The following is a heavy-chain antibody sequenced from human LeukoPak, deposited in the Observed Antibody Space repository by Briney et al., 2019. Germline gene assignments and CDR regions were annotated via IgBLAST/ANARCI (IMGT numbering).Heavy chain of an antibody. D-gene: IGHD2-2*01. CDR1: GFTFSTYA. J-gene: IGHJ4*02. V-gene: IGHV3-23*01. CDR3: AKESCSSRCNFDH. Sequence: PGGSLRLSCAASGFTFSTYAMSWVRQAPGKGLEWVSAIDTSGGHTYYADSVKGRFTVSRDNSENTLYLQMSSLRAEDTAVYYCAKESCSSRCNFDHWGQGTLVTVSS. CDR2: IDTSGGHT.